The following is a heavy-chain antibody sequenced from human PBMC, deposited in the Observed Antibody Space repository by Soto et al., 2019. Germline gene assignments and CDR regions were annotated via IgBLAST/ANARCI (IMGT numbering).Heavy chain of an antibody. CDR2: INPSGGST. CDR1: GYTFTSYY. Sequence: QVQLVQSGAEVKEPGASVKVSCKASGYTFTSYYMHWVRQAPGQGLEWMAIINPSGGSTNYAQKFRGRVTVTRDTSTSTVYMELSSLTSEDTAVYFCGRSLYSSDYSGQGTLVTVSS. CDR3: GRSLYSSDY. D-gene: IGHD6-13*01. J-gene: IGHJ4*02. V-gene: IGHV1-46*03.